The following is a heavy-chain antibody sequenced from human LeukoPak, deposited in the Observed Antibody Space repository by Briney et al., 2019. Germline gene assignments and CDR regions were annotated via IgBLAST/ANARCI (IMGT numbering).Heavy chain of an antibody. Sequence: KPGESLKISCKGSGYSFTSYWIGWVRQMPGKGLEGMGIIYPGDSDTRYSPSFQGQVTISADKSISTAYLQWSSLKASDTAMYYCARQDCSSTSCQPGLYGYWGQGTLVTVSS. CDR2: IYPGDSDT. CDR3: ARQDCSSTSCQPGLYGY. V-gene: IGHV5-51*01. D-gene: IGHD2-2*01. J-gene: IGHJ4*02. CDR1: GYSFTSYW.